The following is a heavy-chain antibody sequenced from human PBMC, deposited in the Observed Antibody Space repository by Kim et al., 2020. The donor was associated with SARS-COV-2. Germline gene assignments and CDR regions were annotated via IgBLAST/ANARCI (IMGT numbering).Heavy chain of an antibody. V-gene: IGHV4-59*01. CDR1: GGSISSYY. Sequence: SETLSLTCTVSGGSISSYYWSWIRQPPGKGLEWIGYIYYSGSTNYNPSLKSRVTISVDTSKNQFSLKLSSVTAADTAVYYCARGIRFGGYYYYGMDVWGQWATVTVSS. CDR2: IYYSGST. J-gene: IGHJ6*02. CDR3: ARGIRFGGYYYYGMDV. D-gene: IGHD3-16*01.